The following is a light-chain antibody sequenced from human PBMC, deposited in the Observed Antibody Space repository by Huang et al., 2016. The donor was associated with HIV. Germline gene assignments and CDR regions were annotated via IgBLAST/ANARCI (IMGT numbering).Light chain of an antibody. V-gene: IGKV2-28*01. Sequence: DIVMTQSPLSLPVTPGEPASIPCRSSQSLLHSNGYNYLDWYLQKPGQSPRLLIYLGSNRASGVPDRFSGSGSGTDFTLKISRVEAEDVGVYYCMQALQTPITFGQGTRLEIK. CDR1: QSLLHSNGYNY. J-gene: IGKJ5*01. CDR3: MQALQTPIT. CDR2: LGS.